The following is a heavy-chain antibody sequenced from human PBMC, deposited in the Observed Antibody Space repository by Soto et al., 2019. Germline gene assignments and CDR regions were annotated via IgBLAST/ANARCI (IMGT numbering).Heavy chain of an antibody. CDR3: GKGVGGGGSRSEVHSTFEY. J-gene: IGHJ4*02. Sequence: GWSLRLSCAASGFTFSSYGMHLVRQAPGKGLEWVAFISYDGSNKYYADSVKGRFTISRDNSKNTLYLQMNSLRAEDTAVYYFGKGVGGGGSRSEVHSTFEYWDKGTLVTVSS. CDR2: ISYDGSNK. CDR1: GFTFSSYG. D-gene: IGHD3-16*01. V-gene: IGHV3-30*18.